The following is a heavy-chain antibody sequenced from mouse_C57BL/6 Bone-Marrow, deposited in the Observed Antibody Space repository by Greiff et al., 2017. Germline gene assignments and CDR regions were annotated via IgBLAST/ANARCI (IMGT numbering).Heavy chain of an antibody. Sequence: EVQLQQSGTVLARPGASVKMSCKTSGYTFTSYWMHWVKQRPGQGLEWIGAIYPGNSDTSYNQKFKGKAKLTAVTSASTAYMELSSLTNEDSAVYYCSYDGYYDWVWFAYGGQGTLGTVSA. CDR3: SYDGYYDWVWFAY. CDR1: GYTFTSYW. D-gene: IGHD2-3*01. V-gene: IGHV1-5*01. CDR2: IYPGNSDT. J-gene: IGHJ3*01.